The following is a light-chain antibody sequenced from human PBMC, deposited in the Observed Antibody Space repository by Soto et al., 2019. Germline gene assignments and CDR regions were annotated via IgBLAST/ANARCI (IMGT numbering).Light chain of an antibody. CDR1: QNINAL. CDR3: QQYSTYSRA. J-gene: IGKJ1*01. Sequence: DIQMTQSPSTLSASVGDRVPITCRASQNINALLAWYRQKPGKAPNLLIYKASSLESGVPSRFSGSGYGTEFTLTISSLQPDDFATFYCQQYSTYSRAFGQGTKVEIK. V-gene: IGKV1-5*03. CDR2: KAS.